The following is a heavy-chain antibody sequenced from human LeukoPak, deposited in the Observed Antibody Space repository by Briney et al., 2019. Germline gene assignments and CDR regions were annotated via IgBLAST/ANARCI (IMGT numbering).Heavy chain of an antibody. J-gene: IGHJ6*04. CDR1: GFTFSNYE. D-gene: IGHD6-19*01. CDR3: ARAGVGSGWYGTGYYGMDV. V-gene: IGHV3-48*03. Sequence: QPGGSLRLSCAASGFTFSNYEMNWVRQAPGKGLEWVSYISSSGSTIYYADSVKGRFTISRDNAKNSLYLQMNSLRAEDTAVYYCARAGVGSGWYGTGYYGMDVWGKGTTVTVSS. CDR2: ISSSGSTI.